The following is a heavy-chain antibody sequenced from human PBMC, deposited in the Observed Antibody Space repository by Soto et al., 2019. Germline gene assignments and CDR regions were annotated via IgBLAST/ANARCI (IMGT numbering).Heavy chain of an antibody. CDR3: ARTYGSGDYVLPFEY. CDR2: ISVYNGNI. D-gene: IGHD3-10*01. V-gene: IGHV1-18*01. Sequence: QVQLLQSGAEVKKPGASVKVYCKASGYMFNTYGITWVRKAPGQGLEWMGWISVYNGNIDYAQKFEGRVTMTIDTSTSTADMELQSLTSDDTAVYYCARTYGSGDYVLPFEYWGQGTPVSVSS. J-gene: IGHJ4*02. CDR1: GYMFNTYG.